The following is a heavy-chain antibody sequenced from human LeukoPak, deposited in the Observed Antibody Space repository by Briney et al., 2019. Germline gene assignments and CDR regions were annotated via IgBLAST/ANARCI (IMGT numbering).Heavy chain of an antibody. CDR2: IYYSGST. J-gene: IGHJ6*03. CDR3: ARYSSSWSFGYYYYYMDV. V-gene: IGHV4-39*01. D-gene: IGHD6-13*01. Sequence: SETLSLTCTVSGGSISSSSYYWGWTRQPPGKGLEWIGSIYYSGSTYYNPSLKSRVTISVDTSKSQFSLKLSSVTAADTAVYYCARYSSSWSFGYYYYYMDVWGKGTTVTVSS. CDR1: GGSISSSSYY.